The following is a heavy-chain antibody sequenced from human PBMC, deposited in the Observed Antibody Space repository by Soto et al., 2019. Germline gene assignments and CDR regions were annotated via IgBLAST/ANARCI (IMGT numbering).Heavy chain of an antibody. Sequence: GGSLRLSCEAFGFTFSTSIVHWVRQAPGKRLEWVAVVSSDGNNKYYADSVKGRFTVSRDNSKGTLSLQMNSLRPEDTAVYYCARGLRYYYGSGSYYNPPRQTYYFDYWGQGTLVTVSS. CDR1: GFTFSTSI. CDR2: VSSDGNNK. J-gene: IGHJ4*02. CDR3: ARGLRYYYGSGSYYNPPRQTYYFDY. V-gene: IGHV3-30-3*01. D-gene: IGHD3-10*01.